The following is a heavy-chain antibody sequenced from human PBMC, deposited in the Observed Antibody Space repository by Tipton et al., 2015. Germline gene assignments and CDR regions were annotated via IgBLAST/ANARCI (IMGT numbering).Heavy chain of an antibody. Sequence: TLSLTCAVYGGSFSGYYWSWIRQPPGKGLEWIAEITHSGSTNYNPSLKSRVTISVDTSKNQFSLKLTSVTAADTAVYYCASRGAGTSHYAMDVWGQGTTVTVSS. J-gene: IGHJ6*02. CDR3: ASRGAGTSHYAMDV. CDR2: ITHSGST. D-gene: IGHD6-19*01. V-gene: IGHV4-34*01. CDR1: GGSFSGYY.